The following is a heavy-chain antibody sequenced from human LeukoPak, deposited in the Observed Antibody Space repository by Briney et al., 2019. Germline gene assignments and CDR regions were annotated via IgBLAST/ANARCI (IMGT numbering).Heavy chain of an antibody. V-gene: IGHV6-1*01. Sequence: SQTLSLTFAISGDSVSNNNAAWNWIRQSPSRGLEWLGSTYYRSKWYTDYAVSVSSRITINPDASKNQFSLQLNSVTPEDTAVYYCARANVEMATIQAFDIWGQGTMVTVSS. J-gene: IGHJ3*02. CDR3: ARANVEMATIQAFDI. D-gene: IGHD5-24*01. CDR2: TYYRSKWYT. CDR1: GDSVSNNNAA.